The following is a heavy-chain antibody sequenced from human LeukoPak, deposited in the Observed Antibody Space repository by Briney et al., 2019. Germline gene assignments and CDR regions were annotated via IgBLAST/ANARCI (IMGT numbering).Heavy chain of an antibody. Sequence: GGSLRLSCAASGFTFSSYSMNWVRQAPGKGLEWVSSISSSSSYIYYADSVKGRFTISRDNAKNSLYLQVNSLRAEDTAVYYCARVLDYYYDSSGLMDYWGQGTLVTVSS. CDR1: GFTFSSYS. D-gene: IGHD3-22*01. J-gene: IGHJ4*02. V-gene: IGHV3-21*01. CDR3: ARVLDYYYDSSGLMDY. CDR2: ISSSSSYI.